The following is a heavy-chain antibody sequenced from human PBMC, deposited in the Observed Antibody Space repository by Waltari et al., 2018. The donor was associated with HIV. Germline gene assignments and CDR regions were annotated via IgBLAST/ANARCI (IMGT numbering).Heavy chain of an antibody. V-gene: IGHV3-43*01. CDR3: AKDTGTYYYGSGEYYFDY. D-gene: IGHD3-10*01. CDR1: GFTFDDYT. J-gene: IGHJ4*02. Sequence: EVQLVESGGVVVQPGGSLRLSCAASGFTFDDYTMHWVRQAPGKGLELVSLISWDGGSTYYADSVKGRFTISRDNSKNSLYLQMNSLRTEDTALYYCAKDTGTYYYGSGEYYFDYWGQGTLVTVSS. CDR2: ISWDGGST.